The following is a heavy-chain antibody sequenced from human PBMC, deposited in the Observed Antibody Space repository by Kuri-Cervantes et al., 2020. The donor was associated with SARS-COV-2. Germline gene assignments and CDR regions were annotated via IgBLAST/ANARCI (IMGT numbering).Heavy chain of an antibody. Sequence: GESLKTSCAASGFNFNPYPMHWIRQPPGKGLEWVAVISSDGTEKNYADAVKGRFTISRDNSKNTLYLQMNSLRAEDTAVYYCARDDTYSSSWFRFLGRGMDVWGQGTTVTVSS. CDR1: GFNFNPYP. CDR3: ARDDTYSSSWFRFLGRGMDV. CDR2: ISSDGTEK. V-gene: IGHV3-30*01. D-gene: IGHD6-13*01. J-gene: IGHJ6*02.